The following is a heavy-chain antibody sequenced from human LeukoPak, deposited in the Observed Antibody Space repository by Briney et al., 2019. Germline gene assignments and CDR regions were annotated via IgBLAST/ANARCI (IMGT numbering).Heavy chain of an antibody. D-gene: IGHD5-12*01. CDR1: GGTFSSYA. CDR3: AKGRLKWPRTIYYYYGMDV. CDR2: IIPIFGTA. V-gene: IGHV1-69*13. J-gene: IGHJ6*02. Sequence: ASVKVSCKASGGTFSSYAISWVRQVPGQGLEWMGGIIPIFGTANYAQKFQGRVTITADESTSTAYMELSSLRSEDTAVYYCAKGRLKWPRTIYYYYGMDVWGQGTTVTVSS.